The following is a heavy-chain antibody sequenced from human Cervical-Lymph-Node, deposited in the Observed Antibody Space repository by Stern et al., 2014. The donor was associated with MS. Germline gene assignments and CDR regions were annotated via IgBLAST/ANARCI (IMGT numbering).Heavy chain of an antibody. CDR3: ARQLGHSNFLHY. CDR2: IHPGCPAV. Sequence: VQLVQSGAGVKRPGQSLKISCRASGYSFTNYWVAWVRQKPGKGLEWMGIIHPGCPAVRYSPSFQGRVTMSVDRSINPAYLQWSSLQPSDTAMYYCARQLGHSNFLHYWGQGVLVTVSS. J-gene: IGHJ4*02. V-gene: IGHV5-51*01. D-gene: IGHD4-11*01. CDR1: GYSFTNYW.